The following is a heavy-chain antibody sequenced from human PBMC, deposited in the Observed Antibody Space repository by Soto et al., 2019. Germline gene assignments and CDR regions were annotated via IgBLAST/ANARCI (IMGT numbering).Heavy chain of an antibody. J-gene: IGHJ6*02. CDR3: ASCPRDLAAAGNPFGTYYGMDV. V-gene: IGHV4-4*02. CDR2: IYHSGST. D-gene: IGHD6-13*01. CDR1: GGSISSSNW. Sequence: QVQLQESGPGLVKPSGTLSLTCAVSGGSISSSNWWSWVRQPPGKGLEWIGEIYHSGSTNYNPSLKSRVTISVDKSKNQFSLKLSSVTAADTAVYYCASCPRDLAAAGNPFGTYYGMDVWGQGTTVTVSS.